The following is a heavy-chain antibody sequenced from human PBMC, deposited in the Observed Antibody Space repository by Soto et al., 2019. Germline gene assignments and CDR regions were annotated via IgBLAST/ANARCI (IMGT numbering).Heavy chain of an antibody. Sequence: SETLSLTCTVSGDSVSSPTYYWSWIRRPPGKGLESIGYIYYNGNTNYNPSLKSRVTISVDTSNNQLSLQLNSVTPDDTAVYYCVRLIGSSWLDSWGQGTLVTVSS. CDR2: IYYNGNT. CDR1: GDSVSSPTYY. V-gene: IGHV4-61*01. J-gene: IGHJ5*01. D-gene: IGHD6-13*01. CDR3: VRLIGSSWLDS.